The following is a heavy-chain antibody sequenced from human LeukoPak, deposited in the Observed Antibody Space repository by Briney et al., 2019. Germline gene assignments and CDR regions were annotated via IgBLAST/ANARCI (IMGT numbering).Heavy chain of an antibody. V-gene: IGHV4-39*01. CDR2: IYYSGST. Sequence: PSETLSLTCTVSGGSISSSSYYWGWVRQPPGKGLEWIGSIYYSGSTYYNPSLTSRFTISVDTSKNQFFLKLSSVTGADTAVYYCARHRHSGSYLFDYWGQGTLVTVSS. J-gene: IGHJ4*02. CDR1: GGSISSSSYY. D-gene: IGHD1-26*01. CDR3: ARHRHSGSYLFDY.